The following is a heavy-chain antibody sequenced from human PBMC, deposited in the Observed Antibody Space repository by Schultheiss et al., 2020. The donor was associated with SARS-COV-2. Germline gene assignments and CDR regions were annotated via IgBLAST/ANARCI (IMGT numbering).Heavy chain of an antibody. CDR2: INPSGAST. D-gene: IGHD6-6*01. Sequence: ASVKVSCKASGGTFSSYTISWVRQAPGQGLEWMGIINPSGASTSYAQKFQGRVTMTRDTSTSTTYMELSRLRSDDTAVYYCARDPKREFGIAARQFDYWGQGTLVTVSS. V-gene: IGHV1-46*01. CDR1: GGTFSSYT. CDR3: ARDPKREFGIAARQFDY. J-gene: IGHJ4*02.